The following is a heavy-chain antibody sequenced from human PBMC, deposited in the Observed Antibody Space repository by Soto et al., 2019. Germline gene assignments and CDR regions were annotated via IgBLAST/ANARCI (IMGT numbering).Heavy chain of an antibody. CDR3: VKPLVITASYYYYDMDV. CDR1: GFTFSTYP. Sequence: PGGSLRLSCAASGFTFSTYPMSWVRPAPGKGLEWVSGISGSGISTYYTDSVKGRFTISRDNSKNTVFLQMNSLRDEDTAVYYCVKPLVITASYYYYDMDVWGQGTTVTVSS. J-gene: IGHJ6*02. D-gene: IGHD2-2*01. CDR2: ISGSGIST. V-gene: IGHV3-23*01.